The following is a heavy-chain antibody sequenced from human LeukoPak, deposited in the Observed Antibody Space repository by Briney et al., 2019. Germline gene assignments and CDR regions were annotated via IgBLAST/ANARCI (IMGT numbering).Heavy chain of an antibody. CDR1: GGSIGSGDYY. V-gene: IGHV4-30-4*01. Sequence: PSQTLSLTCTVSGGSIGSGDYYWSWIRQPPGKGLEWIGYIYYSGSTYYNPSLKSRVTISVDTSKNQFSLKLSSVTAADTAVYYCARWAERGGYSYGLYYFDYWGQGTLVTVFS. D-gene: IGHD5-18*01. CDR2: IYYSGST. J-gene: IGHJ4*02. CDR3: ARWAERGGYSYGLYYFDY.